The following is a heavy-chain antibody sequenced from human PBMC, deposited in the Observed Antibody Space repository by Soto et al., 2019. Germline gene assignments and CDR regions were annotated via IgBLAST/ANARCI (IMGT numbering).Heavy chain of an antibody. CDR3: ARTDSHLSAFGGVIAPYDG. D-gene: IGHD3-16*02. CDR1: GGTFSSYA. J-gene: IGHJ4*02. Sequence: QVQLVQSGAEVKKPGSSVKVSCTASGGTFSSYAINWVRQAPAQGLEWVGGIIPIFATATYAQKFQGRVTITADESTSTAYMELNSLSSDDTAVYYCARTDSHLSAFGGVIAPYDGWGQGTLVTVSS. CDR2: IIPIFATA. V-gene: IGHV1-69*12.